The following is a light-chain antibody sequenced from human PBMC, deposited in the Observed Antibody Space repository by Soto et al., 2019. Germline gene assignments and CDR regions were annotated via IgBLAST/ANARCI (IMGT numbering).Light chain of an antibody. J-gene: IGKJ4*02. CDR2: DAS. CDR3: QQRSSWPLT. CDR1: QRITTY. Sequence: EIVLTQSPATLSLSPGERATLSCRASQRITTYLAWYHQKPGQPPRLLIYDASNRATGIPARFSGSGSGTDFTLTISSLEPEDFAVYFCQQRSSWPLTFGGGTRWIS. V-gene: IGKV3-11*01.